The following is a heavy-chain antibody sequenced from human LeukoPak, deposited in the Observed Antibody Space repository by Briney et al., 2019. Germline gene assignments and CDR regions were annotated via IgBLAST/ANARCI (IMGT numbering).Heavy chain of an antibody. J-gene: IGHJ4*02. CDR2: INPNSGGT. V-gene: IGHV1-2*02. D-gene: IGHD4/OR15-4a*01. Sequence: ASVKVSYMACGYTFLWYYMQWEGQAPGQGLEWMGWINPNSGGTNYAQKFQGRVTMTRDRSISTAYMELSGLRSDDTAVDYDAKAQTIRSIVSWGQGTLVTVSS. CDR3: AKAQTIRSIVS. CDR1: GYTFLWYY.